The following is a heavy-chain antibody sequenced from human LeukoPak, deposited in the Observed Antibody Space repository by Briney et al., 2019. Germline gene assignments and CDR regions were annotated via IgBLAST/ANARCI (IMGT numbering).Heavy chain of an antibody. CDR3: AKGKGYYYDKGLDY. V-gene: IGHV3-30*18. Sequence: GGSLRLSCAASGFTFSSYGMHWVRQAPGKGLEWVAVISYDGSNKYYADSVKGRFTISRDNSKNTLYLQMNSLRAEDMALYYCAKGKGYYYDKGLDYWGQGTLVTVSS. CDR1: GFTFSSYG. CDR2: ISYDGSNK. D-gene: IGHD3-22*01. J-gene: IGHJ4*02.